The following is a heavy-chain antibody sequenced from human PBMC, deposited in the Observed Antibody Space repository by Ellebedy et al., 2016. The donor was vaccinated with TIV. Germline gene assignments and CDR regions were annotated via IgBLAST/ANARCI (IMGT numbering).Heavy chain of an antibody. CDR1: GYTFTGYY. V-gene: IGHV1-2*04. Sequence: ASVKVSXXASGYTFTGYYMHWVRQAPGQGLEWMGWINPNSGGTNYAQKFQGWVTMTRDTSISTAYMELSRLRSDDTAVYYCARALVRGRVGAFDIWGQGTMVTVSS. CDR2: INPNSGGT. CDR3: ARALVRGRVGAFDI. D-gene: IGHD3-10*01. J-gene: IGHJ3*02.